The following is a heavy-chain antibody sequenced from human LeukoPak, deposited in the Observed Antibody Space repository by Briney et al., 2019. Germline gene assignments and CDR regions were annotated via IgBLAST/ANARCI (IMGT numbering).Heavy chain of an antibody. CDR2: IYYSGST. CDR3: ARGRSDHIVVVTATFDY. CDR1: GGSISSYY. V-gene: IGHV4-59*12. J-gene: IGHJ4*02. Sequence: SETLSLTCTVSGGSISSYYWSWIRQPPGKGLEWIGYIYYSGSTNYNPSLKSRVTISVDTSKNQFSLKLSSVTAADTAVYYCARGRSDHIVVVTATFDYWGQGTLVTVSS. D-gene: IGHD2-21*02.